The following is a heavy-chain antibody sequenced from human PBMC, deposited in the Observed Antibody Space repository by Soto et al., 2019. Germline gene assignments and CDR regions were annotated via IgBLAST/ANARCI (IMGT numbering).Heavy chain of an antibody. CDR2: ISGSGGST. CDR1: GFTFSSYA. D-gene: IGHD3-10*02. CDR3: AKDSVFVRGVIINLDFDY. Sequence: GGSLRLSCAASGFTFSSYAMSWVRQAPGKGLEWVSAISGSGGSTYYADSVKGRFTISRDNSKNTLYLQMNSLRAEDTAVYYCAKDSVFVRGVIINLDFDYWGQGTLVTVSS. J-gene: IGHJ4*02. V-gene: IGHV3-23*01.